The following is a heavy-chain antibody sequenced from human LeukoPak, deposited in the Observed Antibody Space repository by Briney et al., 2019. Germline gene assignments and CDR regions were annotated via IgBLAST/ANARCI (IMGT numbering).Heavy chain of an antibody. CDR1: GFNFRDSP. D-gene: IGHD4-17*01. CDR2: TSYDGTNK. CDR3: AADDGDYLSSSD. V-gene: IGHV3-30*04. Sequence: GGPLRLPCAPSGFNFRDSPMHGVPQSPGKAGVGVGVTSYDGTNKYYADAVKGRFTISSDKSKNTLYLQMNSLTLKATDVYYCAADDGDYLSSSDWGQGTLVTVSS. J-gene: IGHJ4*02.